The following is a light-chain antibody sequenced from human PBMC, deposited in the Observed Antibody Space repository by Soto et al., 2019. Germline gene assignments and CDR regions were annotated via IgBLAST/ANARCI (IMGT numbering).Light chain of an antibody. CDR3: LLSDRGAYV. CDR1: TGAVTSDHF. V-gene: IGLV7-46*01. CDR2: DTS. Sequence: QAVVTQEPSLTVSPGETVTLTCGSSTGAVTSDHFPYWFQQKPGQAPRTLIYDTSKKHSRTPARFSGSLLGGNAALTLSGAQPEDEAEYYCLLSDRGAYVFGTGTKLTVL. J-gene: IGLJ1*01.